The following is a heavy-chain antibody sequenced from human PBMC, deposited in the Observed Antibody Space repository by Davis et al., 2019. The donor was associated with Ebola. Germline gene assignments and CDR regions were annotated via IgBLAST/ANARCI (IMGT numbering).Heavy chain of an antibody. CDR2: IYYSGST. J-gene: IGHJ4*02. D-gene: IGHD3-22*01. Sequence: SETLSPTCIVSGGSISSYYWSWIRQPPGKGLEWIGYIYYSGSTNYNPSLKSRVTMSVDTSKNQFSLKLSSVTAADTAVYYCARHPAYYYDSSGYYHQGHFDYWGQGTLVTVSS. CDR1: GGSISSYY. CDR3: ARHPAYYYDSSGYYHQGHFDY. V-gene: IGHV4-59*08.